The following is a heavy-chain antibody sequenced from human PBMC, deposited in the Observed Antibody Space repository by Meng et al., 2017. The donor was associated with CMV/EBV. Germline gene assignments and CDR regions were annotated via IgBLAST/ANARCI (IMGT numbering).Heavy chain of an antibody. D-gene: IGHD6-13*01. V-gene: IGHV3-53*01. CDR2: IYSGGST. Sequence: GGSLRLSCAASGFTVSSNYMSWVRQAPGKGLEWVSVIYSGGSTYYADSVKGRFTISRGNSKNTLYLQMNSLRAEDTAVYYCARDYSAQGYGMDVWGQGTTVTVSS. CDR1: GFTVSSNY. J-gene: IGHJ6*02. CDR3: ARDYSAQGYGMDV.